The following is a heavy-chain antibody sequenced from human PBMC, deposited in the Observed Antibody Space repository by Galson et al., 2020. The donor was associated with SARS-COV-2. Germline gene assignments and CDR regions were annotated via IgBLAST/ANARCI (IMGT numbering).Heavy chain of an antibody. J-gene: IGHJ5*01. CDR1: SGSISSSSYY. CDR3: TRVNDGSGSYSSP. CDR2: IHYGGSI. D-gene: IGHD3-10*01. Sequence: SETLSLTCTVSSGSISSSSYYWGWIRPPPGRGLEWIANIHYGGSIYYNPSLKSRVTISIHTSKNQFSLKLTSVTAADTAIYYCTRVNDGSGSYSSPWGQGSLVTVSS. V-gene: IGHV4-39*07.